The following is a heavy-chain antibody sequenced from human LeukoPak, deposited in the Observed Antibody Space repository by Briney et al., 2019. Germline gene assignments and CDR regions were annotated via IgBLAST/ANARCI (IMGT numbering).Heavy chain of an antibody. D-gene: IGHD6-19*01. CDR2: INTYNGST. J-gene: IGHJ4*02. CDR1: GYTFTNYG. CDR3: ARDPHEFSSGWSQFDY. Sequence: ASVKVSCKASGYTFTNYGVSWVRQAPGQGLEWMGWINTYNGSTNYAQKLRGRVTMTTDTSTSTAYMELRSLRSDDTAVYYCARDPHEFSSGWSQFDYWGQGTLVTVSS. V-gene: IGHV1-18*01.